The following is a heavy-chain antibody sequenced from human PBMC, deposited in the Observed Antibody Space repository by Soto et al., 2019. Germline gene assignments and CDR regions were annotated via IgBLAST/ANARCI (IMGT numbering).Heavy chain of an antibody. CDR3: ARGARIASYYFDY. D-gene: IGHD6-13*01. J-gene: IGHJ4*02. V-gene: IGHV3-30-3*01. Sequence: QVQLVESGGGVVQPGRSLRLSCAASGFTFSSYAMHWVRQAPGKGLEWVAVISYDGSNKYYADSVKGRFTISRDNSKNTLYLQMNRLRAEDTAVYYCARGARIASYYFDYWGQGTLVTVSS. CDR2: ISYDGSNK. CDR1: GFTFSSYA.